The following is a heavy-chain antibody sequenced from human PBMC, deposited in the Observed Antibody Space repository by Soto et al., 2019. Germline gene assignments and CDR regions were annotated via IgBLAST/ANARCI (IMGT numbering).Heavy chain of an antibody. CDR3: ATGLLSSGYYLYYFDY. CDR2: FDPEDGET. V-gene: IGHV1-24*01. D-gene: IGHD3-22*01. CDR1: GYTLTELS. Sequence: ASVKVSCKVSGYTLTELSMHWVRQAPGEGLEWMGGFDPEDGETIYAQKFQGRVTMTEDTSTDTAYMELSSLRSEDTAVYYCATGLLSSGYYLYYFDYWGQGTLVTVSS. J-gene: IGHJ4*02.